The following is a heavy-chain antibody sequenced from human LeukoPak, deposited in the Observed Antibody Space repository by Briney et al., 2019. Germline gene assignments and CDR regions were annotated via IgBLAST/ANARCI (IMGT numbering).Heavy chain of an antibody. CDR1: GFTFSSYG. Sequence: GGSLRLSCAASGFTFSSYGMHWVRQAPGKGLEWVAVISYDGSNKYCADSVKGRFTISRDNSKNTLYLQMNSLRAEDTAVYYCAKDDAAVAGPDYWGQGTLVTVSS. V-gene: IGHV3-30*18. D-gene: IGHD6-19*01. J-gene: IGHJ4*02. CDR3: AKDDAAVAGPDY. CDR2: ISYDGSNK.